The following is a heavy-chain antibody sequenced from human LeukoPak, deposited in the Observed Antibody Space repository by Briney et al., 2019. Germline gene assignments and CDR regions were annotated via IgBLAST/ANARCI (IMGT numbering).Heavy chain of an antibody. CDR2: IKPDGSET. D-gene: IGHD3-10*01. CDR1: GFPFKGYW. Sequence: GGSLRLSCVASGFPFKGYWMTWVRQSAGKGLDWVANIKPDGSETNYLDSVKGRFTVSRDNARDSLFLEMNNLRVDDTAVYYCARDGGELWPLDEWGQGILVTVSS. V-gene: IGHV3-7*01. J-gene: IGHJ4*02. CDR3: ARDGGELWPLDE.